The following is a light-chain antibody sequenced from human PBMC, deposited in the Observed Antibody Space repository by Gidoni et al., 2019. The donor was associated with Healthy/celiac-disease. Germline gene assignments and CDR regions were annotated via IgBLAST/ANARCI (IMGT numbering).Light chain of an antibody. Sequence: DIQMTQSPSTLSASVGDRVTITCRASQSISSWLAWYQQKPGKAPKLLIYKASSLESGVPSRFSGSGSGPEFTLTISSLQPDDFATYYCQQYNSYLLTLGGGTKVEIK. CDR1: QSISSW. J-gene: IGKJ4*01. CDR3: QQYNSYLLT. V-gene: IGKV1-5*03. CDR2: KAS.